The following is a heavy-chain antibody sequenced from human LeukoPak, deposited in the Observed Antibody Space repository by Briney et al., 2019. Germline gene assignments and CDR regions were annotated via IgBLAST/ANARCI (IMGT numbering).Heavy chain of an antibody. CDR3: ARNRRGLPRKNYYSPNRAV. Sequence: SETLSLTCTVSGGSISSYYWSWIRQPAGKGLEWIGRIYTSGSTNYNPSLKSRVTMSVDTSKNQFSLKLSSVTAADTAVYYCARNRRGLPRKNYYSPNRAVWGKGPTAPV. CDR2: IYTSGST. CDR1: GGSISSYY. J-gene: IGHJ6*03. D-gene: IGHD1-14*01. V-gene: IGHV4-4*07.